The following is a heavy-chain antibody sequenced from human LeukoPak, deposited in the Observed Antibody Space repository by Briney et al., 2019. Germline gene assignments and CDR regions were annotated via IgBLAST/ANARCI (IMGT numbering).Heavy chain of an antibody. D-gene: IGHD3-10*01. V-gene: IGHV3-9*01. Sequence: QSGGSLRLSCAASGFTFDDYAMHWVRQAPGKGLEWVSGISWNSGSIGYADSAKGRFTISRDNAKNSLYLQMNSLRAEDTALYYCAKDINYRGVNYYGMDVWGQGTTVTVSS. CDR3: AKDINYRGVNYYGMDV. CDR2: ISWNSGSI. J-gene: IGHJ6*02. CDR1: GFTFDDYA.